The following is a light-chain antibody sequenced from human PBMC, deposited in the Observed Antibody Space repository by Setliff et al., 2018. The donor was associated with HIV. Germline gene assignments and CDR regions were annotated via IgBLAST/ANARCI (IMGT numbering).Light chain of an antibody. Sequence: QSALAQPASVSGSPGQSITISCTGTSSDIGRYNIVSWYQQYPGKAPKLMIYQATKRPSGVSNRFPGSKSGNTASLTISGLQAEDEADYYCCSNTGSNTFVFGTGTKVTV. CDR2: QAT. J-gene: IGLJ1*01. V-gene: IGLV2-23*01. CDR3: CSNTGSNTFV. CDR1: SSDIGRYNI.